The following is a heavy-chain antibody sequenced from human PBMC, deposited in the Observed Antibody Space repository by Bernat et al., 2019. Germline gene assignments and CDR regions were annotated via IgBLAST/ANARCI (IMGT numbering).Heavy chain of an antibody. J-gene: IGHJ4*02. CDR1: GFTFSSYG. CDR3: ARGHPIAVAGKGGGFYYFDY. D-gene: IGHD6-19*01. V-gene: IGHV3-33*01. Sequence: QVQLVESGGGVVQPGRSLRLSCAASGFTFSSYGMHWVRQAPGKGLEWVAVIWYDGSNKYYADSVKGRFTISRDNSKNTLYLQMNSLRAEDTAVYYCARGHPIAVAGKGGGFYYFDYWGQGTLVTVSS. CDR2: IWYDGSNK.